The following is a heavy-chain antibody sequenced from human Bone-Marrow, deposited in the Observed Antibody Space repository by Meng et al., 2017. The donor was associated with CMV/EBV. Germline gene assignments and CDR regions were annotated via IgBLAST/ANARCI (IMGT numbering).Heavy chain of an antibody. V-gene: IGHV3-15*07. CDR1: GFTFSNAW. CDR2: IKSKTDGGTT. D-gene: IGHD3-16*02. Sequence: GFTFSNAWMNWVRQAPGKGLEWVGRIKSKTDGGTTDYGAPVKGRFTISGDDSKNTLYLQMNSLKTEDTAVYYCTRSPIWGSYRPFDYWGQGTLVTVSS. CDR3: TRSPIWGSYRPFDY. J-gene: IGHJ4*02.